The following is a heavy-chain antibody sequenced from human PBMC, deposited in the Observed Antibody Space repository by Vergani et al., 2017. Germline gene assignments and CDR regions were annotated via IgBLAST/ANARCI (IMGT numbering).Heavy chain of an antibody. Sequence: QVQLQESGPGLVKPSETLSLSCIISGGSISTFYWSWIRQPPGKGLEWIGYVFHSGSTNYSPSLKSRVTISLDTSKSQFSLRLTSVTAADTAVYYCACRSGIVYDIVSGTQYFFVFWGGGALVTVAS. CDR1: GGSISTFY. CDR3: ACRSGIVYDIVSGTQYFFVF. D-gene: IGHD3-9*01. J-gene: IGHJ4*02. CDR2: VFHSGST. V-gene: IGHV4-59*01.